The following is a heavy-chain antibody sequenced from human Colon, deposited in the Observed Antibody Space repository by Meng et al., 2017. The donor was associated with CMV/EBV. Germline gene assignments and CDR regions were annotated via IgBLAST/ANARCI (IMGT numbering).Heavy chain of an antibody. CDR1: GFAVSSIY. CDR2: IFVDGNT. J-gene: IGHJ4*02. Sequence: GGPLRLSCAASGFAVSSIYMTWVRQAPGKGLEWVSVIFVDGNTHYADSVKGRFTISRDISSNTLFPQMNSLRAEDTAVYYCARDFWSGYWYWGQGTLVTVSS. D-gene: IGHD3-3*01. CDR3: ARDFWSGYWY. V-gene: IGHV3-53*01.